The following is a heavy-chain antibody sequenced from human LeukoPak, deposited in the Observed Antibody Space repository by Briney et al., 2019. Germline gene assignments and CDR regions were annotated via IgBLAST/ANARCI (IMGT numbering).Heavy chain of an antibody. V-gene: IGHV5-51*01. J-gene: IGHJ4*02. CDR1: GYSFTSYW. Sequence: GESLKISCKGSGYSFTSYWIGWVRQMPGKGLEWMGIIYPSNSDTRYSPSFQGQVTISADKSISTAYLQWSSLKASDTAMYYRARRDYYDSSGYGSDYWGQGTLVTVSS. CDR3: ARRDYYDSSGYGSDY. CDR2: IYPSNSDT. D-gene: IGHD3-22*01.